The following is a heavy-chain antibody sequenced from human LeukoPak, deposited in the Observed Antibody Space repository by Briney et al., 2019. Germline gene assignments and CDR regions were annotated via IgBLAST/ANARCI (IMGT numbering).Heavy chain of an antibody. CDR3: AKGGGYGSGSYYIPIY. J-gene: IGHJ4*02. CDR1: GFTFSSYA. D-gene: IGHD3-10*01. Sequence: GGSLRLSCAASGFTFSSYAMSWVRQAPGKGLEWVSAISGSGGSTYYADPVKGRFTISRDNSKNTLYLQMNSLRAEDTAVYYCAKGGGYGSGSYYIPIYWGQGTLVTVSS. CDR2: ISGSGGST. V-gene: IGHV3-23*01.